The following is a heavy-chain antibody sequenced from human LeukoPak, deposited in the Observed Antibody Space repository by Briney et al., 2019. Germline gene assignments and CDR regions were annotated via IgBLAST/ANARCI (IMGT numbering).Heavy chain of an antibody. D-gene: IGHD6-19*01. CDR2: VSWNSGSV. Sequence: GGSLRLSCAASGFSFNDYVMHWVRQAPGKGLEWVSSVSWNSGSVGYADSVKGRLTISRDNAKNSLYLQMNSLRAEDTALYYCAKDVAVAGTGSLDYWGQGTLVTVSS. J-gene: IGHJ4*02. V-gene: IGHV3-9*01. CDR1: GFSFNDYV. CDR3: AKDVAVAGTGSLDY.